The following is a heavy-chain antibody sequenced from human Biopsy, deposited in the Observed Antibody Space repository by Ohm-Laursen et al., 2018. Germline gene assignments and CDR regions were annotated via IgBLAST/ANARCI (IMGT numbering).Heavy chain of an antibody. CDR3: AIDRVPRRRVMPVYYYGMDV. D-gene: IGHD2-21*01. CDR2: IYNTERT. CDR1: GGSVSSSNYY. Sequence: GTLSLTCIVSGGSVSSSNYYWNWIRQTPGKGLEWIGFIYNTERTNYNPSLKSRVTISLDTSKNQFSLELSSVIPSDTAVYYCAIDRVPRRRVMPVYYYGMDVWGQGSTVTVSS. J-gene: IGHJ6*02. V-gene: IGHV4-61*01.